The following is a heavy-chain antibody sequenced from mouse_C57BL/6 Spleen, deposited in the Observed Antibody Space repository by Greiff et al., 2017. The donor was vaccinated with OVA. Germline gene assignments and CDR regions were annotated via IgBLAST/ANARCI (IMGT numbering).Heavy chain of an antibody. D-gene: IGHD2-4*01. V-gene: IGHV1-85*01. CDR1: GYTFTSYD. CDR3: ARWGDYDLYYFDY. CDR2: IYPRDGST. Sequence: QVQLQQSGPELVKPGASVKLSCKASGYTFTSYDINWVKQRPGPGLEWIGWIYPRDGSTKYNEKFKGKATLTVDTSSSTAYMELHSLTSEDSAVYFCARWGDYDLYYFDYWGQGTTLTVSS. J-gene: IGHJ2*01.